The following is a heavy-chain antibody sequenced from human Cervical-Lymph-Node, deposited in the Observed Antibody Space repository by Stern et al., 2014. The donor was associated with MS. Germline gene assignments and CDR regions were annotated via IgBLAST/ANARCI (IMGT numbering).Heavy chain of an antibody. CDR2: INPSGGST. Sequence: QVQLVQSGAEVKKPGASVKVSCKASGYTFTNYYLHWVRQAPGQGLEWMGIINPSGGSTSYAQKLQGRVTMTRDTSTSTVYMEVSSLRSEDTAVYYCARDRGPHAFDIWGQGTMVTVSS. J-gene: IGHJ3*02. CDR1: GYTFTNYY. CDR3: ARDRGPHAFDI. D-gene: IGHD3-16*01. V-gene: IGHV1-46*01.